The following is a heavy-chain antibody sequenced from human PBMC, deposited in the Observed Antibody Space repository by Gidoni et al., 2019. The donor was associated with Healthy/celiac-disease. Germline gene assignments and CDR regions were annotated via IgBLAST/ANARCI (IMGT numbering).Heavy chain of an antibody. V-gene: IGHV1-2*02. J-gene: IGHJ4*02. CDR2: INPNSGGT. CDR3: ATYSSGWGPDY. Sequence: QVQLVQSGAEVKKPGASVKVSCKASGYTFTGYYMHWVRQAPGQGLAWMGWINPNSGGTNFAQKLQGRVTMTRDTSISTAYMELSRLRSDDTAVYYCATYSSGWGPDYWGQGTLVTVSS. CDR1: GYTFTGYY. D-gene: IGHD6-19*01.